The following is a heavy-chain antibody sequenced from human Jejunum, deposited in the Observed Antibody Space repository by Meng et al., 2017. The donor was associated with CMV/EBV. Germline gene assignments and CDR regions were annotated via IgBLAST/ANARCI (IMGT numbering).Heavy chain of an antibody. CDR3: AKVGPPGSSGYFYYGMDV. V-gene: IGHV3-74*01. D-gene: IGHD3-22*01. Sequence: SSYWRHWVGQAPGKGLVWVSRINTDGSSTSYVDSVKGRFTISRDNAKNTLYLQMNSLRAEDTAVYYCAKVGPPGSSGYFYYGMDVWGQGTTVTVSS. J-gene: IGHJ6*02. CDR2: INTDGSST. CDR1: SSYW.